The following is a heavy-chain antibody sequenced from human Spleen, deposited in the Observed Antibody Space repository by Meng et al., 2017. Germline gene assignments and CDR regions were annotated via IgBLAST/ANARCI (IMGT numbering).Heavy chain of an antibody. Sequence: QVHPVPSGPHVKKPGASVKVSCKASDYTFTGYGVSWVRQAPGQGLEWMAWLGAHDGDTSHAPKFQGRVTVSADRPTATAYMELRSLRSDDTAVYYCARGTPGRSYSDYWGQGTLVTVSS. D-gene: IGHD3-10*01. V-gene: IGHV1-18*01. CDR1: DYTFTGYG. CDR2: LGAHDGDT. CDR3: ARGTPGRSYSDY. J-gene: IGHJ4*02.